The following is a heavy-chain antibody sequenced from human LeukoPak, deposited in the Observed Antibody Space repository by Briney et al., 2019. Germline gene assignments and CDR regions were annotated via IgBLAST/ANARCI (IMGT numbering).Heavy chain of an antibody. CDR2: ISSSSSTI. Sequence: GGSLSLSFAASGFTFSSYSMNWVRQAPGKGLEWVSYISSSSSTIYYADSVKGRFTISRDNAKNSLYLQMNSLRAEDTAVYYCARDKYQLLASSDAFDIWGQGTMVTVSS. V-gene: IGHV3-48*01. J-gene: IGHJ3*02. D-gene: IGHD2-2*01. CDR3: ARDKYQLLASSDAFDI. CDR1: GFTFSSYS.